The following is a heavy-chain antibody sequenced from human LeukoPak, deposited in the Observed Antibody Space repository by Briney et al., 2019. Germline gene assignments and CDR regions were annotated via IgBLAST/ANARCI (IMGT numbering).Heavy chain of an antibody. D-gene: IGHD3-22*01. J-gene: IGHJ5*02. CDR3: ARGSYYYDSSGYYHWFDP. V-gene: IGHV4-39*01. CDR2: IYYSGST. Sequence: SETLSLTCTVSGGSISSSSYYWGWIRQPPGKGLEWIGSIYYSGSTYYNPSLKSRVTISVDTSKNQFSLKLSSVTAADTAVYYCARGSYYYDSSGYYHWFDPWGQGTLVTVSS. CDR1: GGSISSSSYY.